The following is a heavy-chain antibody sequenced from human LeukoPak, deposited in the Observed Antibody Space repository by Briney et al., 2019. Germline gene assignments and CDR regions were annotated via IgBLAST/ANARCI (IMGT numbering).Heavy chain of an antibody. CDR3: AKDITGHNRGWYDY. Sequence: QPGGSLRLSCSASGFTFSSYSVNWVRQAPGKGLECVSAISGSGGSTYYADSVKGRFTISRDNSKNTLYLQMNSLRAEDTAVYYCAKDITGHNRGWYDYWGQGTLVTVSS. D-gene: IGHD6-19*01. J-gene: IGHJ4*02. CDR2: ISGSGGST. CDR1: GFTFSSYS. V-gene: IGHV3-23*01.